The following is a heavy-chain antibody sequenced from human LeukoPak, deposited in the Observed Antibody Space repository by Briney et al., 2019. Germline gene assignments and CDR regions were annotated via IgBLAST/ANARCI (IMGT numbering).Heavy chain of an antibody. D-gene: IGHD2-2*02. CDR2: FDPEDGET. V-gene: IGHV1-24*01. CDR1: GYTLTELS. CDR3: ATIRGPFVVPAAIRDWFDP. Sequence: ASVKVSCKVSGYTLTELSMHWVRQAPGKGLEWMGGFDPEDGETIYAQKFQGRVTMTEDTSTDTAYMELSSLRSEDTAVYYCATIRGPFVVPAAIRDWFDPWGQGTLVTVSS. J-gene: IGHJ5*02.